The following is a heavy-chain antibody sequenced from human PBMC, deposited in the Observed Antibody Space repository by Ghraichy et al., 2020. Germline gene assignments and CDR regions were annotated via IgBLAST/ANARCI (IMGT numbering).Heavy chain of an antibody. V-gene: IGHV3-74*01. D-gene: IGHD1-26*01. Sequence: GESLNISCAASGFTFSNNWMNWVRQAPGKGLVWVSRINSDGSSTSYADSVKGRFTISRDNARNTLYLQMNSLRVEDTAVYYCARAVGAGAFDIWGQGTMVTVSS. CDR2: INSDGSST. CDR1: GFTFSNNW. CDR3: ARAVGAGAFDI. J-gene: IGHJ3*02.